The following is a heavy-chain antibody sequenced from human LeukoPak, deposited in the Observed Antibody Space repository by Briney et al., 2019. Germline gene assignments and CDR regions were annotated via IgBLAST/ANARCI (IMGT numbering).Heavy chain of an antibody. V-gene: IGHV4-30-4*01. CDR3: ARGSCIGTSCYLPAAPFGF. J-gene: IGHJ4*02. CDR2: IFCSGSS. Sequence: PLSLPCTVSGGPIGNGDYYGSWIRQPPGKGLEWIGYIFCSGSSYYNPSVKSRITISLDTSKNQFSLTLSSVTATDTAVYYCARGSCIGTSCYLPAAPFGFWGQGSLVTVSS. CDR1: GGPIGNGDYY. D-gene: IGHD2-2*01.